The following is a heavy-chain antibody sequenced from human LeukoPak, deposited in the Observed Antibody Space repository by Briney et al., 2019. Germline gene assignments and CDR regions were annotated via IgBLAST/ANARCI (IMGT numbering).Heavy chain of an antibody. CDR1: GYTFTGYY. CDR2: INPNSGAT. V-gene: IGHV1-2*06. Sequence: ASVKVSCKASGYTFTGYYLHWVRQAPGQGLEWMGRINPNSGATNYARKFQGRGTMTRDTSISAAYMELSSLRSDDTAAYYCARDLGYCSGGSCRIFDYWGQGTLVTVSS. J-gene: IGHJ4*02. CDR3: ARDLGYCSGGSCRIFDY. D-gene: IGHD2-15*01.